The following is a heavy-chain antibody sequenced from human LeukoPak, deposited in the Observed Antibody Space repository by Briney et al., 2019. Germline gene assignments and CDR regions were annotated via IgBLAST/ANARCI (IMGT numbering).Heavy chain of an antibody. CDR1: GYTFSTYG. CDR2: ISAYNGNI. D-gene: IGHD1-26*01. Sequence: GASVKVSCKAAGYTFSTYGISWVRQAPGQGLEWMGWISAYNGNINYAQKLQGRVTMTPDTSTSTAYMELMSLRSDDTAVYYCARDSRGTYYGLLDYWGQGTLVTVSS. V-gene: IGHV1-18*01. J-gene: IGHJ4*02. CDR3: ARDSRGTYYGLLDY.